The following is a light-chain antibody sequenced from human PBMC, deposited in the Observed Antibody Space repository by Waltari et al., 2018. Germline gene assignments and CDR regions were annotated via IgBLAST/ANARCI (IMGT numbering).Light chain of an antibody. CDR3: SSYTSSTLVV. Sequence: QSALTQPASVSGSPGQSITISCTGTSNDVGGYNYVSWYQQPQGKAPKLMIYDVSNRPSVVSNLFACSKSGNTASLTISGLQAEDEGNYYCSSYTSSTLVVFGGGTNLTVL. CDR2: DVS. V-gene: IGLV2-14*03. CDR1: SNDVGGYNY. J-gene: IGLJ2*01.